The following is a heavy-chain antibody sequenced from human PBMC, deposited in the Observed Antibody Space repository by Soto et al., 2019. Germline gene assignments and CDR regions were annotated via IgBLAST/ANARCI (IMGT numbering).Heavy chain of an antibody. D-gene: IGHD2-15*01. CDR2: IYYSGST. V-gene: IGHV4-59*01. Sequence: PSATLSLTCTVSGGSISSYYWSWIRQPPGKGLEWIGYIYYSGSTNYNPSLKSRVTISVDTSKNQFSLKLSSVTAADTAVYYCARAGVELLDPRAFDIWGQGTMVTV. CDR1: GGSISSYY. CDR3: ARAGVELLDPRAFDI. J-gene: IGHJ3*02.